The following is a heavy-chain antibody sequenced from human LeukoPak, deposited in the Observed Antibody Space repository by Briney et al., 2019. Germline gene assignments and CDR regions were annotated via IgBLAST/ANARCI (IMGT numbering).Heavy chain of an antibody. V-gene: IGHV3-9*03. CDR2: ISWNSGSI. J-gene: IGHJ3*02. Sequence: PGRSLRLSCAASGFTFDDYAMHWVRQAPGKGLEWVSGISWNSGSIGYADSVKGRFTISRDNANNSLYLQMNRLRAEDMALYYCAKAVDTAMVISAFDIWGQGTMVTVSS. D-gene: IGHD5-18*01. CDR3: AKAVDTAMVISAFDI. CDR1: GFTFDDYA.